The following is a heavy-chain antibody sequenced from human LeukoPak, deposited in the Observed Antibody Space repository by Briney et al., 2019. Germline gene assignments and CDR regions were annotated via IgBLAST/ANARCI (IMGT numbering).Heavy chain of an antibody. D-gene: IGHD6-13*01. J-gene: IGHJ4*02. CDR2: IWHDESNK. CDR3: AKERAAAVEGYFDY. CDR1: GFTFYNYG. V-gene: IGHV3-33*06. Sequence: PGRSLRLSCATSGFTFYNYGMHWVRQAPGKGLEWVAVIWHDESNKYYADSVKGRFTISRDNSKNTLYLQMNSLRAEDTAVYYCAKERAAAVEGYFDYWGRGTLVTVSS.